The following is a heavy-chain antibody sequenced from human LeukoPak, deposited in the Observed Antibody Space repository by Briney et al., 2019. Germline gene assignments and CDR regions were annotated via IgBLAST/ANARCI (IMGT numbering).Heavy chain of an antibody. CDR1: GFTFSSYG. J-gene: IGHJ4*02. CDR3: AKGVGVRGIIPQTLDY. Sequence: GGFLRLSCAASGFTFSSYGMHWVRQAPGKGLEWVAFIRYDGSNKYYADSVKGRFTISRDNSKNTLYLQMNSLRVDDTATYYCAKGVGVRGIIPQTLDYWGQGTLVTVSS. V-gene: IGHV3-30*02. CDR2: IRYDGSNK. D-gene: IGHD3-10*01.